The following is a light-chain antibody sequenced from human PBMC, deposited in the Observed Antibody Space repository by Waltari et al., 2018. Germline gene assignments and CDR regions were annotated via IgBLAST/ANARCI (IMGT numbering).Light chain of an antibody. CDR2: WAS. Sequence: DIVMTQSPDSLAGSLGARATITCKSSQTVLYRDNNKNYLTWYQQKPGQPPKLLFSWASIRESGVPDRLSASGSGTDFTLTISSLQAEDVAVYYCHQHYTTPWTFGQGTKVEIK. CDR3: HQHYTTPWT. J-gene: IGKJ1*01. CDR1: QTVLYRDNNKNY. V-gene: IGKV4-1*01.